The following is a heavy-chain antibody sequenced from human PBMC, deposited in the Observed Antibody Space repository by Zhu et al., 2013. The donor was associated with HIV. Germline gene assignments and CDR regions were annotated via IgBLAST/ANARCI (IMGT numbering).Heavy chain of an antibody. V-gene: IGHV1-69*01. CDR2: IIPVFGTT. J-gene: IGHJ5*02. CDR3: IRRAFYYDRSWFDP. D-gene: IGHD3-22*01. Sequence: QVQLLQSGVEVKKPGSFVKVSSGSSVKVSCRASGGNFNNYGISWVRRAPGQGLEWMGWIIPVFGTTNFAQKFRDRVTITADESTRTAYMELSTLRSEDTAVYYCIRRAFYYDRSWFDPWGQGTLVTVSS. CDR1: GGNFNNYG.